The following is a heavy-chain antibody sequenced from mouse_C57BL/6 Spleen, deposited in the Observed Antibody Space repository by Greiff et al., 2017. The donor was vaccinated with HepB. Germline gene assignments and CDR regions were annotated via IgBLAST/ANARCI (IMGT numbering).Heavy chain of an antibody. Sequence: VQLQQSGAELAKPGASVKLSCKASGYTFTSYWMHWVKQRPGQGLEWIGYINPSSGYTKYNQKFKDKATLTADKASSTAYMQLGSRPYEDSAVDYCARGRYDYPWFAYWGQGTLVTVSA. CDR2: INPSSGYT. CDR3: ARGRYDYPWFAY. CDR1: GYTFTSYW. D-gene: IGHD2-4*01. J-gene: IGHJ3*01. V-gene: IGHV1-7*01.